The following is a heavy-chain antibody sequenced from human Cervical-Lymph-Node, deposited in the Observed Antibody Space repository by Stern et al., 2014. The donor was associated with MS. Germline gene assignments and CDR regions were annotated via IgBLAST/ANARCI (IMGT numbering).Heavy chain of an antibody. J-gene: IGHJ4*02. CDR1: GFTFSDYA. D-gene: IGHD2-15*01. Sequence: EVQLVESGGGLVQPGGSLRLSCAASGFTFSDYAMSWVRQAPGKGLEWVSAISLSGGITFSADSVQGRFTISRDKSKNTLYLQMNSLRAEDTAVYYCAKDRELVVVTFDSWGQGTLVTVSS. CDR2: ISLSGGIT. V-gene: IGHV3-23*04. CDR3: AKDRELVVVTFDS.